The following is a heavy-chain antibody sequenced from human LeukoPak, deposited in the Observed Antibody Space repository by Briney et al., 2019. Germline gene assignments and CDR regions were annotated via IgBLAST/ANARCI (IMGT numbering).Heavy chain of an antibody. Sequence: SETLSLTCTVSGGSISSSGYYWVWIRQPPGKGLEWIGNIYYSGSTYYNPSLKSRVTISVDTSKNQCSLKLSSVTAADTAVYYCARSSQYSSTSFDYWGQGTLVTVSS. V-gene: IGHV4-39*07. J-gene: IGHJ4*02. D-gene: IGHD6-13*01. CDR3: ARSSQYSSTSFDY. CDR2: IYYSGST. CDR1: GGSISSSGYY.